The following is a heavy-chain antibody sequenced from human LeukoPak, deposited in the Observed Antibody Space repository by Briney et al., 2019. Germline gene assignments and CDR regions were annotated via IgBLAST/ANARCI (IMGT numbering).Heavy chain of an antibody. Sequence: GGSLRLSCAASGFTFSSYAMHWVRQAPGKGLEWVAVISYDGSNKYYADSVKGRFTISRDNSKNTLYLQMNSLRAEDTAVYYCARDSSGWSTPPFDYWGQGTLVTVSS. CDR2: ISYDGSNK. CDR3: ARDSSGWSTPPFDY. V-gene: IGHV3-30-3*01. CDR1: GFTFSSYA. D-gene: IGHD6-19*01. J-gene: IGHJ4*02.